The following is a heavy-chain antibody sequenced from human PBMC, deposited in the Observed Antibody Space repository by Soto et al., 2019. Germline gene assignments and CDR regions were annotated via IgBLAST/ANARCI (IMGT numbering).Heavy chain of an antibody. CDR1: GGSMRNVY. Sequence: SETLSLTCTVSGGSMRNVYWSWIRQPPGKRLEWIGFIFHSGNAKYNPSLKSRVIISIDTSKSQFSLSLDSVTAADTAVYFCARAHAPTLPFDYWGLGTLVTVSS. V-gene: IGHV4-59*01. CDR2: IFHSGNA. J-gene: IGHJ4*01. CDR3: ARAHAPTLPFDY. D-gene: IGHD2-15*01.